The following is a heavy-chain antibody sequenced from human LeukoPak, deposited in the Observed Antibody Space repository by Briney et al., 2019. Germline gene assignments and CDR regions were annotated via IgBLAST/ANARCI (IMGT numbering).Heavy chain of an antibody. CDR2: ISWNSRSI. V-gene: IGHV3-9*01. Sequence: GRSLRLSCAASGFTFDDYVMNWVRQAPGKGLEWVSDISWNSRSIGYADSVKGRFTISRDNAKNSLYLQMNSLRAEDTALYYCAKGPGYFDYWGQGALVTVSS. J-gene: IGHJ4*02. CDR3: AKGPGYFDY. CDR1: GFTFDDYV.